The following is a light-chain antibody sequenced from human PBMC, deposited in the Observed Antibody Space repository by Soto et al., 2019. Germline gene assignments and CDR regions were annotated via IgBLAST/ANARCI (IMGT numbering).Light chain of an antibody. J-gene: IGLJ1*01. Sequence: QSVLAQPASVSGSPGQSITVSCSGISSDFGVSNYVSWYQQHPGKAPRLIIFDVNNRPAGVSPRFSGSKSGDTASLTISGLQAEDEADYYCCLYAVTFYVFGTGTKVTVL. CDR3: CLYAVTFYV. V-gene: IGLV2-14*03. CDR1: SSDFGVSNY. CDR2: DVN.